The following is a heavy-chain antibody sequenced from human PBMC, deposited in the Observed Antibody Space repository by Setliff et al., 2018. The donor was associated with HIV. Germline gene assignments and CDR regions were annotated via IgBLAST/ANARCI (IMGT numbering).Heavy chain of an antibody. V-gene: IGHV4-61*02. D-gene: IGHD2-2*01. CDR2: IYTSGST. CDR1: GGSFSSSNW. J-gene: IGHJ4*02. Sequence: SETLSLTCAVSGGSFSSSNWWSWVRQPAGKGLEWIGRIYTSGSTNYNPSFKSRVTISVDTSKSQFSLNLSSVTAADTAVYYCARHVGYCSSTTCYGTVYFDYWGQGTLVTVSS. CDR3: ARHVGYCSSTTCYGTVYFDY.